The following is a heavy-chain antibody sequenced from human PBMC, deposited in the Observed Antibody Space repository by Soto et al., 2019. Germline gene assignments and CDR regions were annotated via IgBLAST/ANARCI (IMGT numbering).Heavy chain of an antibody. J-gene: IGHJ3*01. CDR3: VKGASGAGFVFDF. Sequence: LRLSCAASGFTFDDYTMHWVRQRPGKGLEWVSLVSWDSDNRIYADSVKGRFTISRDNINNSLFLQMNSLRAEDTAVYFCVKGASGAGFVFDFWGPGTMVTVSS. CDR1: GFTFDDYT. CDR2: VSWDSDNR. D-gene: IGHD3-3*01. V-gene: IGHV3-43*01.